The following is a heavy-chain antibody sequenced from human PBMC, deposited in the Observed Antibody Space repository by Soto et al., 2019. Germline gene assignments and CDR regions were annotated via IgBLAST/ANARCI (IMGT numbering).Heavy chain of an antibody. J-gene: IGHJ4*02. D-gene: IGHD3-10*01. V-gene: IGHV3-48*02. CDR1: GFTFSSYS. CDR3: ARSKGNY. CDR2: ISSSSTI. Sequence: EVQLVESGGGLVQPGGSLRLSCAASGFTFSSYSMNWVRQAPGKGLEWVSYISSSSTIYYADSVKGRFTISRDNAKNSLYLQMNSLRDEDTAVYYCARSKGNYWGQGTLVTVSS.